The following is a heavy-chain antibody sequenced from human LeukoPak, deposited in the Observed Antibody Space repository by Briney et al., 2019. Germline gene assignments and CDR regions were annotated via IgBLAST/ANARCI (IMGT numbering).Heavy chain of an antibody. CDR1: GFPFSNAW. D-gene: IGHD3-10*01. V-gene: IGHV3-15*01. Sequence: GGSLRLSCAASGFPFSNAWMSWVRQAPGKGLEWVGRIRSKNDGGKTDYAAPVQGRFSISRDDSENTLYLQMNGLNTEDTAVYYCSTVSPYYGSGTTSPDSWGQGTLVVVSS. CDR2: IRSKNDGGKT. J-gene: IGHJ4*02. CDR3: STVSPYYGSGTTSPDS.